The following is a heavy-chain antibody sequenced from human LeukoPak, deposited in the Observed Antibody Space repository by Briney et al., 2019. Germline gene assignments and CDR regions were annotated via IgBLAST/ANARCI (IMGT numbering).Heavy chain of an antibody. V-gene: IGHV4-4*07. CDR1: GGSISSYY. J-gene: IGHJ6*03. Sequence: SETLSLTCTVSGGSISSYYWSWIRQPAGKGLEWIGRIYTSGSTNYNPSLKSRVTMSVDTSKNQFSLKLSSVTAADTAVYYCARTSVAGTWRSKYYYYYMDVWGKGTTVTVSS. CDR3: ARTSVAGTWRSKYYYYYMDV. CDR2: IYTSGST. D-gene: IGHD6-19*01.